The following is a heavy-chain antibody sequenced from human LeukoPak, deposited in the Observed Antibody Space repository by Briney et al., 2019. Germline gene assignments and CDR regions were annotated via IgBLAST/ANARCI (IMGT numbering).Heavy chain of an antibody. D-gene: IGHD5-24*01. Sequence: PGGSLRLSCAASGFTFSSYAMHWVRQAPGKGLEWVAVISYDGSNKYYADSVKGRFTISRDNSKNTLYLQMNSLRAEDTAVYYCARESDGYNYQPFDYWGQGTLVTASS. V-gene: IGHV3-30-3*01. J-gene: IGHJ4*02. CDR1: GFTFSSYA. CDR2: ISYDGSNK. CDR3: ARESDGYNYQPFDY.